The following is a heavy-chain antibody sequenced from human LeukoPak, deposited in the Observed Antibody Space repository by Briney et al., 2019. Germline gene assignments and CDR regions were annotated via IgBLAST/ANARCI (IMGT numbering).Heavy chain of an antibody. CDR3: AKPRDYDILTGHTQGYFDY. J-gene: IGHJ4*02. CDR2: ISWNSGSI. CDR1: GFTFDDYA. D-gene: IGHD3-9*01. V-gene: IGHV3-9*01. Sequence: GGSLRLSCAASGFTFDDYAMHWVRQAPGKGLEWVSGISWNSGSIGYADSVKDRFTISRDNAKNSLYLQMNSLRAEDTALYYCAKPRDYDILTGHTQGYFDYWGQGTLVTVSS.